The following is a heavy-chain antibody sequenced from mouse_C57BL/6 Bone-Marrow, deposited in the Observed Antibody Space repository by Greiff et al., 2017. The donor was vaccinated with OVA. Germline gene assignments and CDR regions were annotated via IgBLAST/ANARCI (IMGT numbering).Heavy chain of an antibody. V-gene: IGHV1-18*01. Sequence: VQLQQSGPELVKPGASVKIPCKASGYTFTDYNMDWVKQSPGKSLEWIGDIYPNNGGTIYNQKFKGKATLTVDKSSSTAYMELRSLTSEDTAVYYCAGRWLLLYFDYWGQGTTLTVSS. CDR3: AGRWLLLYFDY. J-gene: IGHJ2*01. CDR1: GYTFTDYN. CDR2: IYPNNGGT. D-gene: IGHD2-3*01.